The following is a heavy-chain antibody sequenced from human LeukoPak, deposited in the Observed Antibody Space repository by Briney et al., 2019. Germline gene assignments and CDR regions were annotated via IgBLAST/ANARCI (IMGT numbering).Heavy chain of an antibody. Sequence: GGSLRRYCAATGFVFSTYWITWVRQAPGKGLEWVANINLDGTEEHYVDSSLKGRFTISRDNAKNSLYLQMTSLRVEDTAVYYCASGRHDFLHWGQGTLVTVSS. J-gene: IGHJ4*02. D-gene: IGHD3/OR15-3a*01. CDR1: GFVFSTYW. CDR3: ASGRHDFLH. V-gene: IGHV3-7*01. CDR2: INLDGTEE.